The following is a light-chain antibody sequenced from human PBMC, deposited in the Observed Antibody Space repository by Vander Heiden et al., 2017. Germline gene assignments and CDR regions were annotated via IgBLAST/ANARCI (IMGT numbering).Light chain of an antibody. CDR1: QGISSA. V-gene: IGKV1-13*02. J-gene: IGKJ4*01. Sequence: ALQLTQSQSSLSASGEDRVTITCRASQGISSALAWYPQKPGKAPKLLIYDASRLESGVPSRFRGSGSGTDFTLTISSLQPEDFATYYCQQFNSYPLTFAGGTKVEIK. CDR3: QQFNSYPLT. CDR2: DAS.